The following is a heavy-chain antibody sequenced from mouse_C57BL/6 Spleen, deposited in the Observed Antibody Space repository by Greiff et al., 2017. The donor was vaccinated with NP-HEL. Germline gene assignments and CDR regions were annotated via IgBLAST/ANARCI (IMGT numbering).Heavy chain of an antibody. CDR1: GYTFTDYY. CDR3: ARSEYYYGSSYSYYFDY. V-gene: IGHV1-76*01. Sequence: QVQLKESGAELVRPGASVKLSCKASGYTFTDYYINWVKQRPGQGLEWIARIYPGSGNTYYNEKFKGKATLTAEKSSSTAYMQLSSLTSEDSAVYFCARSEYYYGSSYSYYFDYWGQGTTLTVSS. CDR2: IYPGSGNT. J-gene: IGHJ2*01. D-gene: IGHD1-1*01.